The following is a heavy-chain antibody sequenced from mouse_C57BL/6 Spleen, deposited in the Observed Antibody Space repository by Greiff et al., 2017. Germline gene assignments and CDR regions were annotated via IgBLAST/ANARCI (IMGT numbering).Heavy chain of an antibody. Sequence: EVMLVESGGGLVQPGGSMKLSCVASGFTFSNYWMNWVRQSPEKGLEWVAQIRLKSDNYATHYAESVKGRFTISRDDSKSSVYLQMNNLRAVDTRIYYCTDACYFDYWGQGTTLTVSS. CDR2: IRLKSDNYAT. V-gene: IGHV6-3*01. CDR1: GFTFSNYW. J-gene: IGHJ2*01. CDR3: TDACYFDY.